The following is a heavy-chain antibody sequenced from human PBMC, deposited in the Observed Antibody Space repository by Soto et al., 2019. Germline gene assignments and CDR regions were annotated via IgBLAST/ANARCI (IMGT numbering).Heavy chain of an antibody. CDR1: GFTFSSYA. D-gene: IGHD1-7*01. Sequence: GGSLRLSCAASGFTFSSYAMSWVRQAPGKGLEWVSAISGSGGSTYYADSVKGRFTISRDNSKNTLYLQMNSLRAGDTALYYCAKDIGLELRDDAFDIWGQGTMVTVSS. J-gene: IGHJ3*02. CDR2: ISGSGGST. V-gene: IGHV3-23*01. CDR3: AKDIGLELRDDAFDI.